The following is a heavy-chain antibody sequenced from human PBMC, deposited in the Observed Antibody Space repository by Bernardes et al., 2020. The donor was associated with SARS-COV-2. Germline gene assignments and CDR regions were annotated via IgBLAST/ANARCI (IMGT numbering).Heavy chain of an antibody. D-gene: IGHD2-2*01. V-gene: IGHV1-2*02. J-gene: IGHJ6*03. CDR1: GYTFTGYY. CDR3: ARMYVVGSTTAGAYYYYYYMDV. CDR2: INPNSGGT. Sequence: ASVKVSCKASGYTFTGYYMHWVRQAPGQGLEWMGWINPNSGGTNYAQKFQGRVTMTRDTSISTAYMELSRLRSDDTAVYYCARMYVVGSTTAGAYYYYYYMDVWGKGTTVTVSS.